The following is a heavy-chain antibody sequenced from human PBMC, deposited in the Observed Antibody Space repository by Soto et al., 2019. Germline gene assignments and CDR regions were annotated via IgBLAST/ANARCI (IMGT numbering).Heavy chain of an antibody. CDR1: GFTFSSYS. CDR3: ARTATGDSSGYYYDFYFDY. CDR2: ISSSSSYI. D-gene: IGHD3-22*01. J-gene: IGHJ4*02. Sequence: PGGSLRLSCAASGFTFSSYSMNWVRQAPGKGLEWVSSISSSSSYIYYADSVKGRFTISRDNAKNSLYLQMNSLRAEDTAVYYCARTATGDSSGYYYDFYFDYWGQGTLVTVSS. V-gene: IGHV3-21*01.